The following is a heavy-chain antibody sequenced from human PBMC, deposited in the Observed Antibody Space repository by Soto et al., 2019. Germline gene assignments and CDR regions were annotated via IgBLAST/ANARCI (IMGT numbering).Heavy chain of an antibody. CDR3: AGGGVRGVVTRTRDYYGMDV. Sequence: GESLKISCKDSGYSFTSYWIAWVRQTPGKGLEWMGIIYPGDSDTRYSPSFQGQVTISADKSISTAYLQWSSLKASDTAMYYCAGGGVRGVVTRTRDYYGMDVWGQGTTVTVS. CDR1: GYSFTSYW. D-gene: IGHD3-10*01. J-gene: IGHJ6*02. CDR2: IYPGDSDT. V-gene: IGHV5-51*01.